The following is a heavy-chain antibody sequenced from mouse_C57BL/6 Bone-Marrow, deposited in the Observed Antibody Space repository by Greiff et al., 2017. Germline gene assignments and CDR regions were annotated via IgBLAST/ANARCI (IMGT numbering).Heavy chain of an antibody. Sequence: QVQLQQSGAELARPGASVKLSCKASGYTFTSYGISWVKQRTGQGLEWIGEIYPRSGNTYYNEKFKGKATLTADKSSSTAYLALRSLTSEDSAVYFCARFRPRLRRPAWFAYWGQGTLVTVSA. D-gene: IGHD2-4*01. J-gene: IGHJ3*01. CDR2: IYPRSGNT. V-gene: IGHV1-81*01. CDR3: ARFRPRLRRPAWFAY. CDR1: GYTFTSYG.